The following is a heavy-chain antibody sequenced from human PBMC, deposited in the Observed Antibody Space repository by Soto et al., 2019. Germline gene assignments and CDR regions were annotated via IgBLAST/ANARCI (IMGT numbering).Heavy chain of an antibody. V-gene: IGHV1-46*03. CDR3: ARASTVTTSNWYFDL. Sequence: QVQLVQSGAEVKKPGASVKVSCKASGYTFTSYYMHWVRQAPGQGLEWMGIINPSGGSTSYAQKFKGRVTLTRDTSTSPVHMELSSLRSEDTAVYYCARASTVTTSNWYFDLWGRGTLVTVSS. D-gene: IGHD4-17*01. J-gene: IGHJ2*01. CDR1: GYTFTSYY. CDR2: INPSGGST.